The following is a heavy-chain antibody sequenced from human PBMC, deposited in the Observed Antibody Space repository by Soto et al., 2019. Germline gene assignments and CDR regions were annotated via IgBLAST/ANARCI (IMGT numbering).Heavy chain of an antibody. CDR1: GYAFTNYY. J-gene: IGHJ4*02. CDR3: ARGDNDY. CDR2: IHPDGGHT. Sequence: ASVKVSCKASGYAFTNYYVQWVRQAPGQGLEWMGVIHPDGGHTTYSQKFQDRVTMTRDTFTSTIYMELSSLRSEDTAVYYCARGDNDYWGQGTLVTVSS. V-gene: IGHV1-46*01.